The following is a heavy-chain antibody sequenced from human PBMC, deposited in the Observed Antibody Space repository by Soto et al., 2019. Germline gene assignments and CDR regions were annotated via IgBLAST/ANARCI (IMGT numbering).Heavy chain of an antibody. J-gene: IGHJ4*02. CDR2: IYYSGST. Sequence: QVKLQESGPGLVKPSQTLSLTCTVSGGSINSGGYYWNWIRQHPGQGLEWIGHIYYSGSTYYSPSLTNRITRSIDTSNHQFSQTLSSVTAPDSAENYCARKGPSYCSGGSCYLDYWGQGTLVTVSS. D-gene: IGHD2-15*01. V-gene: IGHV4-31*03. CDR1: GGSINSGGYY. CDR3: ARKGPSYCSGGSCYLDY.